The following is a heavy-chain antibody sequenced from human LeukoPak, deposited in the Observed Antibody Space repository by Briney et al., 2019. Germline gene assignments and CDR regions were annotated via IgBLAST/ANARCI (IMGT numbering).Heavy chain of an antibody. CDR2: ISYDGSNK. CDR1: GFTFSSYA. D-gene: IGHD3-16*02. J-gene: IGHJ3*02. Sequence: PGRSLRLSCAASGFTFSSYAMHWARQAPGKGLEWVAVISYDGSNKYYADSVKGRFTISRDNSKNTLYLQMNSLRAEDTAVYYCAREIRTFYDYVWGSYRYPLDAFDIWGQGTMVTVSS. V-gene: IGHV3-30-3*01. CDR3: AREIRTFYDYVWGSYRYPLDAFDI.